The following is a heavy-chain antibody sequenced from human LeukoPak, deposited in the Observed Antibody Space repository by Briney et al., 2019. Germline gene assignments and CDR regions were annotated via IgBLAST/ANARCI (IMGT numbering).Heavy chain of an antibody. V-gene: IGHV4-61*01. J-gene: IGHJ4*02. CDR3: ARIKGGGLFDC. Sequence: SETLSLTCTVSGGSVSSDSNHWSWIRQPPGKGLEWIGHIYKTGVTKYNPSLKSRVTISIDTSKNQFSLKLSSVTAADTAVYYCARIKGGGLFDCWGQGTLVTVSS. CDR1: GGSVSSDSNH. D-gene: IGHD3-16*01. CDR2: IYKTGVT.